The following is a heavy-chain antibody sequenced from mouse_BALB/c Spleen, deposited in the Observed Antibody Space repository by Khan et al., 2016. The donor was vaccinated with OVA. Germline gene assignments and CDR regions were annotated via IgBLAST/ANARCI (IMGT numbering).Heavy chain of an antibody. CDR3: VNHGSSSAWFTY. V-gene: IGHV1-7*01. J-gene: IGHJ3*01. CDR2: INPNTDYT. D-gene: IGHD1-1*01. CDR1: GFTFTSYW. Sequence: QVQLKESGAELAKPGASVKMSCKASGFTFTSYWMHWLKQRPGQGLEWIGYINPNTDYTEYNQKFKDKATWTADKSSSTAYMQLTSLTSEDSAVYYCVNHGSSSAWFTYWGRGTLVTVSA.